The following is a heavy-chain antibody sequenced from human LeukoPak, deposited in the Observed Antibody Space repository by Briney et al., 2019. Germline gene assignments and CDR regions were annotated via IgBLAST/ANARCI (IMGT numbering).Heavy chain of an antibody. J-gene: IGHJ6*04. Sequence: KPSETLSLTCAVYGGSFSGYYWSWIRQPPGKGLEWIGEINHSGSTNYNPSLKSRVTISVDTSKNQFSLKLSSVTAADTAVYYCARGFGYSYGSRYYYYGMDVWGKGTTVTVSS. CDR2: INHSGST. V-gene: IGHV4-34*01. CDR1: GGSFSGYY. CDR3: ARGFGYSYGSRYYYYGMDV. D-gene: IGHD5-18*01.